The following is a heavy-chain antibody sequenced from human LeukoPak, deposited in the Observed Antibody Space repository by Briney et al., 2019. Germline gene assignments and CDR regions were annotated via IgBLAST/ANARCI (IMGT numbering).Heavy chain of an antibody. D-gene: IGHD2-15*01. CDR1: GFTFSSYE. Sequence: GGSLRLFCAASGFTFSSYEMNWVRQAPGKGLEWVSYISSSGNARYYADSVKGRFTISRDNAKNSLYLQMNSLRAEDTAVYYCARDSTVVVAAYSGGWFDPWGQGTLVTVSS. CDR3: ARDSTVVVAAYSGGWFDP. V-gene: IGHV3-48*03. J-gene: IGHJ5*02. CDR2: ISSSGNAR.